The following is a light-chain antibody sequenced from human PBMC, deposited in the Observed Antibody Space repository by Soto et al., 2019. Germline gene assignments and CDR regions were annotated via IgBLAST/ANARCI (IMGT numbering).Light chain of an antibody. Sequence: EILLTQAPATLSLSPGERATLSCRASQSVRTYLAWYQQKPGQAPTLLVYDASNRAAGIPARFSGSGSGTDVTLTISSLEPEDFAVDYCQQHNYWPRITCGQGTRLEMK. CDR2: DAS. V-gene: IGKV3-11*01. CDR1: QSVRTY. CDR3: QQHNYWPRIT. J-gene: IGKJ5*01.